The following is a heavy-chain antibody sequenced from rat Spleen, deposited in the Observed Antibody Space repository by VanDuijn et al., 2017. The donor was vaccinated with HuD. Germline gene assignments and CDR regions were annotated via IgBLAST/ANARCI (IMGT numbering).Heavy chain of an antibody. CDR1: GFSLTDYS. D-gene: IGHD1-1*01. CDR3: ARDRLQWFDY. J-gene: IGHJ2*01. CDR2: MWSAGNT. Sequence: EVQLKESGPGLVQPSQTLSLTCTVSGFSLTDYSVHWVRQPPGKGLEWMGVMWSAGNTGYNSALKSRLSISRHTSKSQILLKMNSMQTEDTAIYYCARDRLQWFDYWGQRVMVTVSS. V-gene: IGHV2S63*01.